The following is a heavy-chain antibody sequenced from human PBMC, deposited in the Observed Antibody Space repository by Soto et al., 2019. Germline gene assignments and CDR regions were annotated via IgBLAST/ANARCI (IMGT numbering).Heavy chain of an antibody. V-gene: IGHV4-59*01. Sequence: ETLSLTCTVSGGSISTYYWSWIRQPPGKGLEWIGYFYYIGSTNYNPSLKSRVTISEDKAKNQLSLKLRSVTAADTSFYYFASHYGGNYGPGFEYXGHGSLVTVSS. CDR1: GGSISTYY. CDR2: FYYIGST. J-gene: IGHJ4*01. D-gene: IGHD4-17*01. CDR3: ASHYGGNYGPGFEY.